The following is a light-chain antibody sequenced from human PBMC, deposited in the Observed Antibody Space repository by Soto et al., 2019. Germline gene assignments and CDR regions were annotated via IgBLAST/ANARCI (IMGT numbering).Light chain of an antibody. CDR3: QQYHSYSGT. J-gene: IGKJ1*01. Sequence: DIQMTQSPSTRSASLGDRFTITCLASQTIDSWLAWYRQRPGKPPNLLIYKASTLASGVPSRFSGSGSGTEFTLTINSLQPDDFATYYCQQYHSYSGTFGQGTKVDIK. V-gene: IGKV1-5*03. CDR1: QTIDSW. CDR2: KAS.